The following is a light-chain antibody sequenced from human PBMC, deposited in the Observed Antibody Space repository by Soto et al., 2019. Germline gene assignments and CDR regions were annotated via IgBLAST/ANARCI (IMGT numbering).Light chain of an antibody. CDR2: YAS. CDR1: QSVGTY. V-gene: IGKV3-11*01. Sequence: EIVLTQSPATLSLSPGERATLSCRASQSVGTYLAWYQQKPGQAPRLLIYYASNRATGIPARFSGSGSGTDFTLTISSLDPEDFAVYYCQQRSNWPPVFTFGPGTKVDIK. CDR3: QQRSNWPPVFT. J-gene: IGKJ3*01.